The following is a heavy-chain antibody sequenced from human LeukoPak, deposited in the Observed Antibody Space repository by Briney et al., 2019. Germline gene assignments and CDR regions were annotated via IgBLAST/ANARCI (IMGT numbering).Heavy chain of an antibody. V-gene: IGHV3-49*04. Sequence: GGSLRLSCTTSGFTFGDYAMSWVRQAPGKGLEWVGFIRSKAYGGTTGYAASVKGRFTISRDDSRSIAYLQMNGLKTEDAAVYYCTRLSLGGWYPSYWGQGTLVTVSS. D-gene: IGHD6-19*01. CDR3: TRLSLGGWYPSY. CDR2: IRSKAYGGTT. CDR1: GFTFGDYA. J-gene: IGHJ4*02.